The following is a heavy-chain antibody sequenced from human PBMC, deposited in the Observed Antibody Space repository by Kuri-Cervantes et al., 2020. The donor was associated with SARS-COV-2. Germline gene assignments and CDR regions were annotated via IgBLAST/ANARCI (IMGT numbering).Heavy chain of an antibody. Sequence: ETLSLTCAASGFTFSSYWMSWVRQAPGKGLEWVANIKQDGSEKYYVDSVKGRFTISRDNAKNSLYLQMNSLRAEDTALYYCAKDSSDISEDAFDIWGQGTMVTVSS. J-gene: IGHJ3*02. CDR1: GFTFSSYW. CDR3: AKDSSDISEDAFDI. CDR2: IKQDGSEK. D-gene: IGHD3-9*01. V-gene: IGHV3-7*03.